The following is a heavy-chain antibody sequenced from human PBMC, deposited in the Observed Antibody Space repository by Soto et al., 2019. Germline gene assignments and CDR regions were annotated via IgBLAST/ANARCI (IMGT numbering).Heavy chain of an antibody. CDR1: GFTFSSYG. CDR2: ISYDGSNK. V-gene: IGHV3-30*18. CDR3: AKSDLGYSYGISDDY. Sequence: GGSLRLSCAASGFTFSSYGMHWVRQAPGKGLEWVAVISYDGSNKYYADSVKGRFTTSRDNSKNTLYLQMNSLRAEDTAVYYCAKSDLGYSYGISDDYWGQGTLVTVSS. J-gene: IGHJ4*02. D-gene: IGHD5-18*01.